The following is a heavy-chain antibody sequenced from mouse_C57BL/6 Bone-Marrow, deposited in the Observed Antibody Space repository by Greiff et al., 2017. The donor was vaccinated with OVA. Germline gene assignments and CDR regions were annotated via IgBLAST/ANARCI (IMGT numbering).Heavy chain of an antibody. J-gene: IGHJ4*01. D-gene: IGHD1-1*01. Sequence: LQQSGAELVRPGASVKMSCKASGYTLTSYNMHWVKQTPRQGLEWIGAIYPGNGDTSSNQKFKGKATLTVDKSSRTAYMQLSRLTSEDSAVYFWARGGFITTVVALYYAMDYWGQGTSVTVSS. CDR1: GYTLTSYN. V-gene: IGHV1-12*01. CDR2: IYPGNGDT. CDR3: ARGGFITTVVALYYAMDY.